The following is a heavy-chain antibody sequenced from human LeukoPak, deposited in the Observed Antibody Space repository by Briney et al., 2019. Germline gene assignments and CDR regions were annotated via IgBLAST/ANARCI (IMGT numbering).Heavy chain of an antibody. CDR2: INHSGST. CDR3: ARISSSNWYNERGAFDV. V-gene: IGHV4-34*01. D-gene: IGHD6-13*01. CDR1: GGSFSGYY. J-gene: IGHJ3*01. Sequence: SETLSLTCAVYGGSFSGYYWSWIRQPPEKGLEWIGEINHSGSTNYNPSLKSRVTISVDTSKNQFSLKLSSVTAADTAVYYCARISSSNWYNERGAFDVWGQGTMVTVSS.